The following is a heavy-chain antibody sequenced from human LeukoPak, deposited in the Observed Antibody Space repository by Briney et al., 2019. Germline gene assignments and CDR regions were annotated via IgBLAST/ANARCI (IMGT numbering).Heavy chain of an antibody. Sequence: GGSLRLSCAASGFTFSSYSMNWVRQAPGKGLEWVSSISSSSSYIYYADSVKGRFTISRDNAKNSLYLQMNSLRAEDTAVYYCARVTMDYDSNGYYYYYYYGMDVWGQGTTVTVPS. CDR1: GFTFSSYS. J-gene: IGHJ6*02. V-gene: IGHV3-21*01. CDR3: ARVTMDYDSNGYYYYYYYGMDV. D-gene: IGHD3-22*01. CDR2: ISSSSSYI.